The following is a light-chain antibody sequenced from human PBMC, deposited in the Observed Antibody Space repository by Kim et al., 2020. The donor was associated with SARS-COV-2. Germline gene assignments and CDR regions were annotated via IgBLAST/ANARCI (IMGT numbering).Light chain of an antibody. J-gene: IGLJ3*02. CDR1: SWHSSYA. CDR2: VNGDGSH. Sequence: GASVQLTCTLSSWHSSYAIAWHQQQPEKGPRYLMKVNGDGSHTKGDGIPDRFSGSSSGAARYLTISSLQSEDETDYYCQTWGTGWVFGGGTQLTVL. V-gene: IGLV4-69*01. CDR3: QTWGTGWV.